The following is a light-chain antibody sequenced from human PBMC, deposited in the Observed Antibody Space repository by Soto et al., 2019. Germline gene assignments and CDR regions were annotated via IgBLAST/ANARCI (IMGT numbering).Light chain of an antibody. CDR2: AAS. CDR1: QSISSY. Sequence: DIQMTQSASSLSASVGDRVTITCRASQSISSYLNWYQQKPGKAPKLLIYAASSLQSGVPSRFSGSGSGTDFTFTISRLQPEDIATYYCQQYENLPTFGQGTRLEIK. V-gene: IGKV1-33*01. J-gene: IGKJ5*01. CDR3: QQYENLPT.